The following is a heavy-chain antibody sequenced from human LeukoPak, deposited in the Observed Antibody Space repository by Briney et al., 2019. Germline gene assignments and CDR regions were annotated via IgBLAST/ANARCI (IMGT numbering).Heavy chain of an antibody. CDR1: GFTFSSYA. Sequence: GGSLRLSCAASGFTFSSYAMHWVRRAPGKGLEYVSAISSNGGSTYYANSVKGRFTISRDNSKNTLYLQMGSLRAEDMAVYYCARGRKSYYYDSSGYYPDASSFDYWGQGTLVTVSS. J-gene: IGHJ4*02. V-gene: IGHV3-64*01. CDR2: ISSNGGST. D-gene: IGHD3-22*01. CDR3: ARGRKSYYYDSSGYYPDASSFDY.